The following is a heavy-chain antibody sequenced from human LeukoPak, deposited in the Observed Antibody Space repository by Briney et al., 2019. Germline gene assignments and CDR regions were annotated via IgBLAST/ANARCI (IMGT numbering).Heavy chain of an antibody. CDR2: IYYSGST. J-gene: IGHJ6*02. CDR3: ARDVRDCSGGSCRAYYYGMDV. Sequence: SETLSLTCTISGGSISSSSYYWGWIRQPPGKGLEWIGSIYYSGSTYYNPSLKSRVTISVDTSKNQFSLKLSSVTAADTAVYYCARDVRDCSGGSCRAYYYGMDVWDQGTTVTVSS. D-gene: IGHD2-15*01. CDR1: GGSISSSSYY. V-gene: IGHV4-39*07.